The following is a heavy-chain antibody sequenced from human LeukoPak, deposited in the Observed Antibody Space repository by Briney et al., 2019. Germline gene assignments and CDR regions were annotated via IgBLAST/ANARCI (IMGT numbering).Heavy chain of an antibody. V-gene: IGHV4-30-2*01. Sequence: SETLSLTCAVSGGSISSGGYSWSWIRQPPGKGPEWIGYIYHSGSTYYNPSLKSRVTISVDRSKNQFSLKLSSVTAADTAVYYCARAPTYYDSSGYYYPDAFDIWGQGTMVTVSS. D-gene: IGHD3-22*01. CDR3: ARAPTYYDSSGYYYPDAFDI. CDR1: GGSISSGGYS. J-gene: IGHJ3*02. CDR2: IYHSGST.